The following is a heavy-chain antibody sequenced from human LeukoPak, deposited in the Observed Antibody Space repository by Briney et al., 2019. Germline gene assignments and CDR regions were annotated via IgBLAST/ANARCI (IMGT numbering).Heavy chain of an antibody. V-gene: IGHV3-7*01. D-gene: IGHD3-22*01. CDR1: GFTFSSYW. Sequence: GGSLRLSCAASGFTFSSYWMSWVRQAPGKGLEWVANIKQDGSEKYYVDSVKGRFTISRDNAKNSLYLQMNSLRAEDTAVYYCARVSDYDSTGYLYWGQGTLVTVSS. CDR3: ARVSDYDSTGYLY. J-gene: IGHJ4*02. CDR2: IKQDGSEK.